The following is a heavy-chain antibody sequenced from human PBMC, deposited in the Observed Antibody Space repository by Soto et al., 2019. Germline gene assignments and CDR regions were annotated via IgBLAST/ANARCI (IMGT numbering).Heavy chain of an antibody. CDR1: GCTFNNYT. CDR3: SMGSWSAETFDV. Sequence: QVHLIQSGAEVKKPGSSVKVSCKAAGCTFNNYTLCWVRQAPGHGLEWMGRIIPILPVTNYAQKFQGRLTLTAHNSTGTAFMELTSLNSDEKSVAYCSMGSWSAETFDVWGQGTMVTVSS. CDR2: IIPILPVT. D-gene: IGHD2-2*01. J-gene: IGHJ3*01. V-gene: IGHV1-69*02.